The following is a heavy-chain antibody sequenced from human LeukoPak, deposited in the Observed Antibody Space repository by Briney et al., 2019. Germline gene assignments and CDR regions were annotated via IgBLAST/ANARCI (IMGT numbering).Heavy chain of an antibody. D-gene: IGHD2-2*01. V-gene: IGHV3-15*01. CDR1: GFTFSSYA. Sequence: PGGSLRLSCAASGFTFSSYAMSWVRQAPGKGLEWIGRIKSKIDGGTTDYAAPVKGRFTISRDDSKNTLYLQMNSLKTEDTAVYYCTTDPFCSSTSCHRLYYYGMDVWGQGTTVTVSS. CDR3: TTDPFCSSTSCHRLYYYGMDV. J-gene: IGHJ6*02. CDR2: IKSKIDGGTT.